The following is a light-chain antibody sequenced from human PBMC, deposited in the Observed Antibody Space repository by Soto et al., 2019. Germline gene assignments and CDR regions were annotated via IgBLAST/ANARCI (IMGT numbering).Light chain of an antibody. CDR3: QQYGS. V-gene: IGKV3-20*01. CDR1: QSVISSTY. Sequence: EIVLTQSPGTLSLSPGERATLSCRATQSVISSTYVAWYQQKPGQAPRLLIYGASTRATGVPDRFSGSASGTDFTLTISRLEPEDIAVYHCQQYGSFGQGTEVDIK. J-gene: IGKJ2*01. CDR2: GAS.